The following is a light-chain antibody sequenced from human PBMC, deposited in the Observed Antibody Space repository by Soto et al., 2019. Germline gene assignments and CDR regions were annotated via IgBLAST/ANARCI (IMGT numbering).Light chain of an antibody. V-gene: IGLV2-14*03. J-gene: IGLJ3*02. Sequence: QSALTQPPSVSGSPGQSITISCTGVSSDIGGYNHVSWYQQHPGKVPRLIIYDVDNRPLGVSNRFSGSQSGNTASLSISGLQAEDEAEYYCCAYTARTTLSWVFGVGTKLTVL. CDR1: SSDIGGYNH. CDR3: CAYTARTTLSWV. CDR2: DVD.